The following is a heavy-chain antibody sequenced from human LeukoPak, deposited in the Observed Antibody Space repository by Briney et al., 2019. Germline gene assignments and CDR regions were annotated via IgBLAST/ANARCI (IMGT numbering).Heavy chain of an antibody. CDR3: ARNQQLGGHSYYYYGMDV. CDR2: ISGGGVTT. D-gene: IGHD3-16*01. J-gene: IGHJ6*02. V-gene: IGHV3-23*01. CDR1: GGSISSSTYY. Sequence: ETLSLTCTVSGGSISSSTYYWAWIRQAPGKGLEWVSGISGGGVTTYYADSVKGRFTISRDNSKNTLYLQMNSLRADDTAIYYCARNQQLGGHSYYYYGMDVWGQGTTVTVSS.